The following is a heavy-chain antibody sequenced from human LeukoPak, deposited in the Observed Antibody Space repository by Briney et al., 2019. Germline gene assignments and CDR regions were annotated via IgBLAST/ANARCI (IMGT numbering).Heavy chain of an antibody. CDR1: GYTLTELF. CDR3: ATVRAMIVEGSFDY. CDR2: FDTEDGET. V-gene: IGHV1-24*01. D-gene: IGHD3-22*01. Sequence: ASVKVSCKVSGYTLTELFMQCVRQPTGKAPERLGGFDTEDGETTYEQKFQGRGTMTEYTSTDTAYRELSSLRSEDTAVYYCATVRAMIVEGSFDYWGQGTLVTVSS. J-gene: IGHJ4*02.